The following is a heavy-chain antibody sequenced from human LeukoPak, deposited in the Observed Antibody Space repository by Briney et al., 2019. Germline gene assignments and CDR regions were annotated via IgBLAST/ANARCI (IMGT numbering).Heavy chain of an antibody. CDR3: TRSTIFGVALPPFDY. CDR2: IRSKAYGGTT. Sequence: GGSLRLSCAASGFTFSSYGMHWVRQAPGKGLEWVGFIRSKAYGGTTEYAASVKGRFTISRDDSKSIAYLQMNSLKTEDTAVYYCTRSTIFGVALPPFDYWGQGTLVTVSS. J-gene: IGHJ4*02. D-gene: IGHD3-3*01. CDR1: GFTFSSYG. V-gene: IGHV3-49*04.